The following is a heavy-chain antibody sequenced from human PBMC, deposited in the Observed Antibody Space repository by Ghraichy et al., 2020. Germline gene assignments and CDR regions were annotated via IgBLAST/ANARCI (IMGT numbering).Heavy chain of an antibody. J-gene: IGHJ3*02. CDR2: INHSGST. CDR1: GGSFSGYY. CDR3: ARTVGVRGAFDI. V-gene: IGHV4-34*01. Sequence: SETLSLTCAVYGGSFSGYYWSWIRQPPGKRLEWIGEINHSGSTNYNPSLKSRVTISVDTSKNQFSLKLSSVTAADTAVYYCARTVGVRGAFDIWGQGTMVTVSS. D-gene: IGHD1-1*01.